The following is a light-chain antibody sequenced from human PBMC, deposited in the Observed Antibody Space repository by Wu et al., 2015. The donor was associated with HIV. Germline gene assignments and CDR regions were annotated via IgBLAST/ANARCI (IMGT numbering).Light chain of an antibody. J-gene: IGKJ1*01. Sequence: IVLTQSPGTLSLSPGERATLSCRASQSVSSDYLAWYQQKPGQAPRLLIYGASTRATGIPARFSGSGSGTEFTLTISSMQSEDFAVYYCQQYGSSPTTFGQGTKVEIK. V-gene: IGKV3-20*01. CDR2: GAS. CDR1: QSVSSDY. CDR3: QQYGSSPTT.